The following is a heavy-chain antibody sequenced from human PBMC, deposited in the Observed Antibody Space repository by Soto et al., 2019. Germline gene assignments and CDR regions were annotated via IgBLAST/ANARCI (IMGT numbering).Heavy chain of an antibody. D-gene: IGHD5-12*01. CDR3: ARAHSDGYNRHDLGLFDR. CDR1: GFTFSSYG. V-gene: IGHV3-30*03. J-gene: IGHJ4*02. Sequence: QVHLVESGGGVVQPGGSLRLSCATSGFTFSSYGMHWVRQAPGKGLEWVAVTSYDETNKYYADSVKGRFTISRDNSKNTLYLQMNGLRVEDTGVYYCARAHSDGYNRHDLGLFDRWGQGALVTVSS. CDR2: TSYDETNK.